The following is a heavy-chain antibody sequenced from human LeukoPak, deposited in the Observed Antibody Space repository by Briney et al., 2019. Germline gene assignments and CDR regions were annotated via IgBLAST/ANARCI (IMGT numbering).Heavy chain of an antibody. CDR2: INPNSGGT. CDR1: GDTFSSYA. Sequence: GASVKVSCKASGDTFSSYAISWVRQAPGQGLEWMGWINPNSGGTNYAQKFQDRVTMTRDTSISTAYMELSRLRSDDTAVYYCARSFIAVAGTLDYWGQGTLVTVSS. J-gene: IGHJ4*02. D-gene: IGHD6-19*01. V-gene: IGHV1-2*02. CDR3: ARSFIAVAGTLDY.